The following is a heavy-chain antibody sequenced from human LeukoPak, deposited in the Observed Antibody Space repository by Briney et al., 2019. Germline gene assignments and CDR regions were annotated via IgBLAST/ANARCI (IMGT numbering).Heavy chain of an antibody. Sequence: ASVKVSCKASGYTFTDYYMHWVRQAPGQGLEWMGRINPKSGATNYAQDFQGRVTMTRDTSISTGYVELSRLGSDDTAVYFCSRSYDGSGFDYWGQGILVTVSS. D-gene: IGHD3-22*01. CDR2: INPKSGAT. CDR1: GYTFTDYY. CDR3: SRSYDGSGFDY. J-gene: IGHJ4*02. V-gene: IGHV1-2*06.